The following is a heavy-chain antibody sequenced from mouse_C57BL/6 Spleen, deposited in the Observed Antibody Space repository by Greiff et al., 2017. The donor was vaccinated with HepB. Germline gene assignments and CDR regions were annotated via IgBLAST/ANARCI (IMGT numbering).Heavy chain of an antibody. CDR3: AKNYYGSSYFDY. D-gene: IGHD1-1*01. V-gene: IGHV1-7*01. CDR2: INPSSGYT. Sequence: QVHVKQSGAELAKPGASVKLSCKASGYTFTSYWMHWVKQRPGQGLEWIGYINPSSGYTKYNQKFKDKATLTADKSSSTAYMQLSSLTYEDSAVYYCAKNYYGSSYFDYWGQGTTLTVSS. J-gene: IGHJ2*01. CDR1: GYTFTSYW.